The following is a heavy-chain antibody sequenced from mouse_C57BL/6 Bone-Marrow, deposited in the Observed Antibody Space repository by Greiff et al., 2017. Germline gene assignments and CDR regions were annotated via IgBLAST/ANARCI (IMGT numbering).Heavy chain of an antibody. CDR1: GYTFTSYW. CDR3: ARNRGLLYYDYDEGFAY. CDR2: IDPSDSYT. Sequence: QVQLQQPGAELVMPGASVKLSCKASGYTFTSYWMHWVKQRPGQGLEWIGEIDPSDSYTNYNQKFKGKSTLTVDKSSSTAFMQLSSLTSEDSAVYYCARNRGLLYYDYDEGFAYWGQGTLVTVSA. V-gene: IGHV1-69*01. D-gene: IGHD2-4*01. J-gene: IGHJ3*01.